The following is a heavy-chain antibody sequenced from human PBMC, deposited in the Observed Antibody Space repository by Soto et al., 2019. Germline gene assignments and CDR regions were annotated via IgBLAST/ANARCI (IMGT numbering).Heavy chain of an antibody. J-gene: IGHJ4*02. CDR2: ISSDGSDT. CDR3: ASNWASGY. Sequence: EVQLVESGGGLVQPGGSLRLSCAASGFTFSSNWMHWVRQAPGKGLVWVSRISSDGSDTRYADSVKGRFAISRDNAKNTVYLQMSSLRAEDTAVYYFASNWASGYWGQGTLVTVSS. D-gene: IGHD7-27*01. CDR1: GFTFSSNW. V-gene: IGHV3-74*01.